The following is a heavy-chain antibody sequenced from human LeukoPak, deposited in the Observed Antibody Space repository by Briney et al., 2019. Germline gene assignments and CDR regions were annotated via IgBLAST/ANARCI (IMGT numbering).Heavy chain of an antibody. D-gene: IGHD2-2*01. V-gene: IGHV1-46*01. Sequence: ASVKVSCKASGYTFTSYYMHWVRQAPGQGLEWMGIINPSGGSTSYAQKFQGRVTTTRDMSTSTVYMELSSLRSEDTAVYYCARDHRGSVLAAMGRSYYYYMDVWGKGTTVTISS. J-gene: IGHJ6*03. CDR2: INPSGGST. CDR3: ARDHRGSVLAAMGRSYYYYMDV. CDR1: GYTFTSYY.